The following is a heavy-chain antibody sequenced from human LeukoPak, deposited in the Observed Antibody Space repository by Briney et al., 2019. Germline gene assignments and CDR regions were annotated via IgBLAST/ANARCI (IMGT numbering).Heavy chain of an antibody. CDR2: IYYSGST. CDR1: GGSISSGGYY. J-gene: IGHJ4*02. Sequence: SETLSLTCTVSGGSISSGGYYWGWIRQPPGKGLEWTGSIYYSGSTYYNPSLKSRVTISVDTSKNQFSLKLSSVTAADTAVYYCASATYYDFWSGYYPEYYFDYWGQGTLVTVSS. V-gene: IGHV4-39*01. D-gene: IGHD3-3*01. CDR3: ASATYYDFWSGYYPEYYFDY.